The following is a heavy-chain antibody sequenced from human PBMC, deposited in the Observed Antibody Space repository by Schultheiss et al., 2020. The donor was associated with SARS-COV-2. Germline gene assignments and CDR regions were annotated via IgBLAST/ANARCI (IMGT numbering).Heavy chain of an antibody. Sequence: ASVKVSCKASGYTFTSYGISWVRQAPGQGLEWMGWISAYNGNTNYAQKLQGRVTMTRNTSISTAYMELSSLRSEDTAVYYCARNTIFGVVYYMDVWGKGTTVTVSS. D-gene: IGHD3-3*01. J-gene: IGHJ6*03. V-gene: IGHV1-18*01. CDR2: ISAYNGNT. CDR3: ARNTIFGVVYYMDV. CDR1: GYTFTSYG.